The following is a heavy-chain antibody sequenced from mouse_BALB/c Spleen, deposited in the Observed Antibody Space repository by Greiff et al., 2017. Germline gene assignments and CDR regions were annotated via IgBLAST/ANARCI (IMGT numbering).Heavy chain of an antibody. V-gene: IGHV2-6-7*01. CDR3: ARDRDYGPAKFAY. D-gene: IGHD1-2*01. CDR1: GFSLTGYG. J-gene: IGHJ3*01. CDR2: IWGDGST. Sequence: VQLKESGPGLVAPSQSLSITCTVSGFSLTGYGVNWVRQPPGKGLEWLGMIWGDGSTDYNSALKSRLSISKDNSKSQVFLKMNSLQTDDTARYYCARDRDYGPAKFAYWGQGTLVTVSA.